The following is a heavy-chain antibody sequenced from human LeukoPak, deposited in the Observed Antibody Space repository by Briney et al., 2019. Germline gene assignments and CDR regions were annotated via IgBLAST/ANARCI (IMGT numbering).Heavy chain of an antibody. J-gene: IGHJ3*02. D-gene: IGHD3-16*02. CDR3: ARDSLGELSLENQGAFGI. V-gene: IGHV1-3*03. CDR2: INAGNGNT. Sequence: ASVKVSCKASGYTFTSYAMHWVRQAPGQRLEWMGWINAGNGNTKYSQEFQGRVTITRDTSASTAYMELSSLRSEDMAVYYCARDSLGELSLENQGAFGIWGQGTMVTVSS. CDR1: GYTFTSYA.